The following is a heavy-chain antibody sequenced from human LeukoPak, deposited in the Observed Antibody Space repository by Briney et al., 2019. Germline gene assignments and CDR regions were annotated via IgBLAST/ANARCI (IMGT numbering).Heavy chain of an antibody. CDR2: ISSSSCI. Sequence: GGSLRLSCAASGFTFSSYSMNWVRQAPGKGLEWVSSISSSSCIYYEDSVKGRLAIFRENAKNSLYLQMNSLRAEDTAVYYCARDEIPDIVVVPAAPGDYWGQGTLVTVSS. J-gene: IGHJ4*02. CDR1: GFTFSSYS. V-gene: IGHV3-21*01. CDR3: ARDEIPDIVVVPAAPGDY. D-gene: IGHD2-2*01.